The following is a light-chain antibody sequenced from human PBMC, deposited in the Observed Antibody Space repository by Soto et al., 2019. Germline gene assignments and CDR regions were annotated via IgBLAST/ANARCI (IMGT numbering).Light chain of an antibody. CDR3: QQRSNWPIT. Sequence: DIQMTPSPSTLSASLCYTVPIFCWVSQVISTSLAWYQVKPGKAPKLLIYAASTLESGVPSRFSATVSGTDFTLTISSLEPEDFAVYYCQQRSNWPITFGPGTKVDIK. CDR1: QVISTS. V-gene: IGKV1-9*01. CDR2: AAS. J-gene: IGKJ3*01.